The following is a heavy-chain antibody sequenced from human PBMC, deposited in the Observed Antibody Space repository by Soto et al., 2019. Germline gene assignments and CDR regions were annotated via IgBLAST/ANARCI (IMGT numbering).Heavy chain of an antibody. CDR3: WRVHITDLVDS. CDR1: GASISSGSYY. D-gene: IGHD1-20*01. Sequence: SETLSLTCTVSGASISSGSYYWSCIRQPPGKGLEWVGNIFHSGTTNYNPSLKSRLFMSVDAPINQFSLRLSSVTAADTAFYFCWRVHITDLVDSWGQGNLVIVSA. J-gene: IGHJ4*02. V-gene: IGHV4-61*01. CDR2: IFHSGTT.